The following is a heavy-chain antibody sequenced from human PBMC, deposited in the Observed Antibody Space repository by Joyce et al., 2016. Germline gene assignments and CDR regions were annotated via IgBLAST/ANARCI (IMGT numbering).Heavy chain of an antibody. Sequence: DVQLEQSRADVKKPGESLKISCQGSGYTFHNYWIAWVRQVPGRGLEWMGITYPADSDTRYNPAFQGQVIISADKSISTAYLQWSSLKASDTAIYFCATDTRQFLQWYQVGAFDLWGQGTMVTVSS. J-gene: IGHJ3*01. CDR3: ATDTRQFLQWYQVGAFDL. CDR2: TYPADSDT. D-gene: IGHD3-3*01. CDR1: GYTFHNYW. V-gene: IGHV5-51*01.